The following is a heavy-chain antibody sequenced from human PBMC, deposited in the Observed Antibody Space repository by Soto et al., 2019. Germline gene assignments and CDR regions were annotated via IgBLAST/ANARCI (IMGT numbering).Heavy chain of an antibody. Sequence: PGGSLTLTCTASGFTFSSHGMNWVRQAPGKGLEWVAGISAKGGDTSYADSVKGRFTISRDKSKDTLHLQMNSLRAEDTAVYYCAKSSSSAHYYGMDVWGQGTTVTVS. V-gene: IGHV3-23*01. CDR2: ISAKGGDT. CDR1: GFTFSSHG. D-gene: IGHD2-2*01. CDR3: AKSSSSAHYYGMDV. J-gene: IGHJ6*02.